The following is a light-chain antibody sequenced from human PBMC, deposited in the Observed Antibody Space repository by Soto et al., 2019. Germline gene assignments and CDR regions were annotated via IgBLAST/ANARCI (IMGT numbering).Light chain of an antibody. V-gene: IGKV1-39*01. Sequence: DIQMTQSPSSLSASVGDRVTITCRASQSIVTYLNWYLQKPGKAPKLLIYAASNLQSGVPSRFSGSGSGTDFTLTISSLQPEDFATYFCQQSYSAPPWTLGQGTKVDI. CDR3: QQSYSAPPWT. CDR2: AAS. J-gene: IGKJ1*01. CDR1: QSIVTY.